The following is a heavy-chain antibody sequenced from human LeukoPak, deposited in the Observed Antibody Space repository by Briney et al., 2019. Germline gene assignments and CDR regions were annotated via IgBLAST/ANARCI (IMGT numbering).Heavy chain of an antibody. CDR2: ISYDGSDK. V-gene: IGHV3-30*04. D-gene: IGHD3-10*02. CDR1: GFTFSDYA. J-gene: IGHJ4*02. CDR3: MFGDSQIDY. Sequence: GGSLRLSCAASGFTFSDYAIHWVRQAPGKGLEWVAVISYDGSDKYYADSVKGRFTISRDNSKNTLYVQMNSLRAEDTAVYYCMFGDSQIDYWGQGTLVTVSS.